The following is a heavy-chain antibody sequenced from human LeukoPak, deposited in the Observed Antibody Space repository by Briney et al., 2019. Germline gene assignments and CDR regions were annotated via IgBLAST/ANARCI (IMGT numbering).Heavy chain of an antibody. CDR3: ANGYSSTYYNALDI. D-gene: IGHD6-13*01. J-gene: IGHJ3*02. V-gene: IGHV3-74*01. CDR1: GFTVSSNY. Sequence: GGSLRLSCAASGFTVSSNYMSWVRLAPGKGLVWVSRINSDGSSTTYADSVKSRFTTSRDNAKNTLYLQMSSLRVEDTAVYYCANGYSSTYYNALDIRGQGTMVTVSS. CDR2: INSDGSST.